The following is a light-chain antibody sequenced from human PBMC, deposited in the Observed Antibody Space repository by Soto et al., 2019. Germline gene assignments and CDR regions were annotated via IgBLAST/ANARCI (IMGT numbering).Light chain of an antibody. CDR3: MQAIDIPWT. Sequence: ILMTQTPLSLSIIPGQTASISCKSSQSRLHSDGKTYFYWYVQKAGQAPQPLIYEVSNRFSGVPERFSGSGSRTDFTLKISRVEADDVGIYYCMQAIDIPWTFGQGTKVDIK. CDR1: QSRLHSDGKTY. J-gene: IGKJ1*01. V-gene: IGKV2-29*03. CDR2: EVS.